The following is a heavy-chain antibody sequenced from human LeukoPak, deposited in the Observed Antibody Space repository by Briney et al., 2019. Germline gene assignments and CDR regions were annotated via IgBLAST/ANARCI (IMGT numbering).Heavy chain of an antibody. V-gene: IGHV5-51*01. CDR1: GYSFTSYW. CDR2: IYPGDSDT. CDR3: ARTVRYYGSGSSIGSPDAFDI. Sequence: GESLKISCQGSGYSFTSYWIGWVRQLPGKGLEWMGIIYPGDSDTRYSPSFQGQVTISADKSISTAYLQWSSLKASDTAMYYCARTVRYYGSGSSIGSPDAFDIWGQGTMVTVSS. J-gene: IGHJ3*02. D-gene: IGHD3-10*01.